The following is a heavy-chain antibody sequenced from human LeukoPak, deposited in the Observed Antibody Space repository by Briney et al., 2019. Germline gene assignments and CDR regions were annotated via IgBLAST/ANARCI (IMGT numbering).Heavy chain of an antibody. CDR1: GFTFSGYA. Sequence: GGSLRLSCAASGFTFSGYAMSWVRQAPGKGLEWVSAISGSGGSTYYADSVKGRFTISRDNSKNTLYLQMNSLRAEDTAVYYCAKHDILTGSPPFDPWGQGTLVTVSS. V-gene: IGHV3-23*01. D-gene: IGHD3-9*01. CDR2: ISGSGGST. J-gene: IGHJ5*02. CDR3: AKHDILTGSPPFDP.